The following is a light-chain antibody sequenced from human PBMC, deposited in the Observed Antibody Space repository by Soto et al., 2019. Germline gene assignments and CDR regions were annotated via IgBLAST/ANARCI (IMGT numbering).Light chain of an antibody. CDR1: QSISNH. CDR2: AAS. J-gene: IGKJ1*01. Sequence: DIQMTQSPSSLSASVEDRVIITCRASQSISNHLNWYQQKPGKAPKLLIFAASSLQSGVPSRFSGSRSGPDFTLTISSLPPEDFATYYCQQSYSSPPTFGQGTKVDSK. V-gene: IGKV1-39*01. CDR3: QQSYSSPPT.